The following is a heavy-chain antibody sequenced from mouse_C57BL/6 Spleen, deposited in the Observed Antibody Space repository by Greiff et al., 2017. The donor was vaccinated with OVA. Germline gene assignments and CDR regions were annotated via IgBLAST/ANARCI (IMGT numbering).Heavy chain of an antibody. CDR3: ARPITTEEAYFDY. D-gene: IGHD1-1*01. V-gene: IGHV1-19*01. CDR1: GYTFTDYY. CDR2: INPYNGGT. J-gene: IGHJ2*01. Sequence: EVQLQQSGPVLVKPGASVKMSCKASGYTFTDYYMNWVKQSHGKSLEWIGVINPYNGGTSYNQKFKGKATLTVDKSSSTAYMELNSLTSEDSAVYYCARPITTEEAYFDYWGQGTTLTVSS.